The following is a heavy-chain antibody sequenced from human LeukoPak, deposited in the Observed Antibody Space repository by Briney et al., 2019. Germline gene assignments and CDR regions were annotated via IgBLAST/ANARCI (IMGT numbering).Heavy chain of an antibody. Sequence: ASVKVSRKASGYTFTSYGISWVRQAPGQGLEWMGWISAYNGNTNYAQRLQGRVTMTTDTSTSTAYMELRSLRSDDTAVYCCARDSGRGTIFGVRTGYWGQGTLVTVSS. D-gene: IGHD3-3*01. J-gene: IGHJ4*02. CDR1: GYTFTSYG. V-gene: IGHV1-18*01. CDR2: ISAYNGNT. CDR3: ARDSGRGTIFGVRTGY.